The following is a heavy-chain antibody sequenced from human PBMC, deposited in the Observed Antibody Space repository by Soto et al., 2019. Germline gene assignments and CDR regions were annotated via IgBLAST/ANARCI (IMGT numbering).Heavy chain of an antibody. CDR1: GYTPTELS. CDR2: FDSEDGEK. Sequence: ASVKVSCKGSGYTPTELSMHWGRQAPGKGLEWMGGFDSEDGEKIYAQKFQGRVTMTEATSTDTAYMELSSLRSEDTAVYYCATASLIAGAGGGWFDPWGQGTLVTVSS. V-gene: IGHV1-24*01. D-gene: IGHD6-19*01. J-gene: IGHJ5*02. CDR3: ATASLIAGAGGGWFDP.